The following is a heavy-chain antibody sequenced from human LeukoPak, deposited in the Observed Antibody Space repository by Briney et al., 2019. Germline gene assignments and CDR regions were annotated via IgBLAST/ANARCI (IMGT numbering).Heavy chain of an antibody. V-gene: IGHV1-8*01. CDR1: GYTFTSYD. CDR2: INPNSGDT. D-gene: IGHD2-15*01. Sequence: ASVKVSCKASGYTFTSYDINWVRQATGQGLEWMGWINPNSGDTGYAQKFQGRVTMTRNTSISTAYMELSSLRSEDTAVYYCATIDRAAAPNVGYWGQGTLVTVSS. J-gene: IGHJ4*02. CDR3: ATIDRAAAPNVGY.